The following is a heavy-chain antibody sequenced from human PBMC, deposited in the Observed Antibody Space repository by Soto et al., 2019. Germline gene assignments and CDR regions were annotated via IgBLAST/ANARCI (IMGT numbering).Heavy chain of an antibody. CDR3: ARERRYFDWSPTPDAFDI. CDR2: ISAYNGNT. V-gene: IGHV1-18*04. Sequence: ASVKVSCKASGYTFTSYGISWVRQAPGQGLEWMGWISAYNGNTNYAQKLQGRVTMTTDTSTSTAYMELRSLRSDDTAVYHCARERRYFDWSPTPDAFDIWGQGTMVTVSS. D-gene: IGHD3-9*01. CDR1: GYTFTSYG. J-gene: IGHJ3*02.